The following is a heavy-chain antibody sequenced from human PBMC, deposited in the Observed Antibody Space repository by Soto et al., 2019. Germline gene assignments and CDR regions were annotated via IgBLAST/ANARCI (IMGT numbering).Heavy chain of an antibody. D-gene: IGHD2-2*01. CDR3: AKGRGSTSFAFDY. CDR2: ISGRGSST. CDR1: GFTFSSYA. V-gene: IGHV3-23*01. J-gene: IGHJ4*02. Sequence: EVQLLESGGGLVQPGGSLRLSCEASGFTFSSYAMTWVRQAPGKGLEWVSGISGRGSSTYDADSVKGRLTISRDNSKNTLYLQMNSLRDEDADVYYCAKGRGSTSFAFDYWGQGTLVTVSS.